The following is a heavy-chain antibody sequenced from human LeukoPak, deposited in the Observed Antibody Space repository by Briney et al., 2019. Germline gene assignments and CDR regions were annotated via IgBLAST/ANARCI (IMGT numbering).Heavy chain of an antibody. CDR3: TRESGAFSPFGF. CDR2: VHLNGAT. J-gene: IGHJ4*02. V-gene: IGHV4-4*02. D-gene: IGHD1-26*01. Sequence: SETLSLTCGVSGGSVITTNWWSWVRQPPGKGLEWIGEVHLNGATNYNPSLESRVSMSIDKSKNQLSLKLSSVTAADTATYYCTRESGAFSPFGFWGQGTLVTVSS. CDR1: GGSVITTNW.